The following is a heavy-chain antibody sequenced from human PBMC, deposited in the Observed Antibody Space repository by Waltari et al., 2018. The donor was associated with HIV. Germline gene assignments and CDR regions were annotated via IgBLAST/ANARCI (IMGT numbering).Heavy chain of an antibody. CDR3: ARRFLAGYYGGFDY. V-gene: IGHV4-39*01. Sequence: QLQLQESGPGLVKPSETLSLTCTVSGGSISSSSYYWGWLRQPPGKGLEWIGSIYYSGSTYYNPSLKSRVTISVDTSKNQFSLKLSSVTAADTAVYYCARRFLAGYYGGFDYWGQGTLVTVSS. J-gene: IGHJ4*02. D-gene: IGHD3-22*01. CDR2: IYYSGST. CDR1: GGSISSSSYY.